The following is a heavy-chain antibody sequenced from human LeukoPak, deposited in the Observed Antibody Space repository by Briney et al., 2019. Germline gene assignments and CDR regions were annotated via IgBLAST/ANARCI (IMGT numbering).Heavy chain of an antibody. D-gene: IGHD4-17*01. CDR2: ISGSGGST. V-gene: IGHV3-23*01. CDR1: GFTFSSYA. Sequence: GGSLRLSCAASGFTFSSYAMSWVRQAPGKGLEWVSAISGSGGSTYYADSVKGRFTISRDNSKNTLYLQMNSLRAEDTAIYYCSKGERYGDYALGYWGQGTLVTVSS. J-gene: IGHJ4*02. CDR3: SKGERYGDYALGY.